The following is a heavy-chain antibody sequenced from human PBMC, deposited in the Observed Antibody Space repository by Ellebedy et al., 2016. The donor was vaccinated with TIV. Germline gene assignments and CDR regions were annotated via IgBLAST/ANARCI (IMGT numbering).Heavy chain of an antibody. D-gene: IGHD3-10*01. CDR1: GYTFTNYW. Sequence: GESLKISCKGFGYTFTNYWIGWVRQMPGKGLEWMGIVYPGDSDIRYSPSFQGQVTISADKSISTAYLQWSSLKASDTAIYFCARRGFGEPGQWYYGMGVWGQGTTVTVSS. V-gene: IGHV5-51*01. CDR2: VYPGDSDI. J-gene: IGHJ6*02. CDR3: ARRGFGEPGQWYYGMGV.